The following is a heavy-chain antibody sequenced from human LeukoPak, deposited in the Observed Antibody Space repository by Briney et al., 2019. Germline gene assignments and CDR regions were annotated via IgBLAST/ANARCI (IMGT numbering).Heavy chain of an antibody. J-gene: IGHJ4*02. Sequence: GGSLSLSCAVSVFTFRSYGMHWVRQAPGKGLEWVAFIRYEGCNKYYADSVKGLFTISRDNAKNLLYRQRNSLRAEDTAVYYCARVADYYDNPIDYWGQGTLVTASS. V-gene: IGHV3-30*02. CDR3: ARVADYYDNPIDY. CDR2: IRYEGCNK. D-gene: IGHD3-22*01. CDR1: VFTFRSYG.